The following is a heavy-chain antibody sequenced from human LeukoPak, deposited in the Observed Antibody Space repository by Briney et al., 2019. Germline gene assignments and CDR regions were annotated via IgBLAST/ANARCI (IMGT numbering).Heavy chain of an antibody. CDR2: TYSSGST. D-gene: IGHD3-22*01. Sequence: SETLSLTCTVSGVSISSYYWTWIRQPPGKGLEWIGYTYSSGSTNYSPSLKSRVTISIDTSKNQFSLRLSSVTAADTAVYFCARDRGGDYDSSGFQYHFDYWGQGALVTVSS. V-gene: IGHV4-59*01. CDR3: ARDRGGDYDSSGFQYHFDY. J-gene: IGHJ4*02. CDR1: GVSISSYY.